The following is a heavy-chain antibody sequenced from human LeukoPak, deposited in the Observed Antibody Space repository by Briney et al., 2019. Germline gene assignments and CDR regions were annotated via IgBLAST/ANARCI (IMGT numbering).Heavy chain of an antibody. D-gene: IGHD4-17*01. CDR1: GRPFSGYY. CDR3: ARQLGTVTTTSLDY. Sequence: SETLSLICAVYGRPFSGYYWIWIRQPSGKALEWIGEINHSGSTNYHPSLKSRVTISVNTSKNQFSLKLSSVTAADTAVYYCARQLGTVTTTSLDYWGQGTLVTVSS. V-gene: IGHV4-34*01. J-gene: IGHJ4*02. CDR2: INHSGST.